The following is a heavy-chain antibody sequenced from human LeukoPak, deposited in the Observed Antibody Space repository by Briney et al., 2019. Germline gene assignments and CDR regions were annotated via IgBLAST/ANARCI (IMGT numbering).Heavy chain of an antibody. CDR1: GFTVSSNS. CDR2: IYSGGST. CDR3: ARRAGAYSHPYDY. J-gene: IGHJ4*02. D-gene: IGHD4/OR15-4a*01. Sequence: GGSLRLSCTVSGFTVSSNSMSWVRQAPGKGLEWVSFIYSGGSTQYSDSVKGRFTISRDNSKNTLYLQMNSLRADDTAVYYCARRAGAYSHPYDYWGQGTLVTVSS. V-gene: IGHV3-53*01.